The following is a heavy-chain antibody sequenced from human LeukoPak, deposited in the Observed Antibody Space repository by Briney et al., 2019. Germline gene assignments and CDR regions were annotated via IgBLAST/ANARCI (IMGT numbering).Heavy chain of an antibody. Sequence: GGSLRLSCAASGFTFSTYPMIWVRQAPGKGLDPFTSISGSDGRTYYADSVKGRFTISRDNFKNMVYLQMNNLRGEDTAAYYCAKVMSTTRSFWYGMDAWGQGTSVTVSS. V-gene: IGHV3-23*01. J-gene: IGHJ6*02. CDR2: ISGSDGRT. CDR1: GFTFSTYP. CDR3: AKVMSTTRSFWYGMDA. D-gene: IGHD5/OR15-5a*01.